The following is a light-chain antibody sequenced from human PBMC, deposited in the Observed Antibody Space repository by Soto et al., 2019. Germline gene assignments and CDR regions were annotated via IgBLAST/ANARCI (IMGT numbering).Light chain of an antibody. J-gene: IGKJ2*01. CDR1: QSVSRY. CDR2: DAS. V-gene: IGKV3-11*01. Sequence: EIVLTQSPATLSLSPGERATLSCRASQSVSRYLAWYQQKPGQAPRLLIYDASNRATGIPARFSGSGSGTDFTLTISSLEPEDFAAYYCQQRSNWPPYTFGQGTKVEIK. CDR3: QQRSNWPPYT.